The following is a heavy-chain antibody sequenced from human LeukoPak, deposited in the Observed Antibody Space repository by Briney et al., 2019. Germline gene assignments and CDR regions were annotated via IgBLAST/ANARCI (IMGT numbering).Heavy chain of an antibody. V-gene: IGHV1-69*06. CDR2: SIPIFGTA. CDR3: ARDRYYYDSSGYYYPN. D-gene: IGHD3-22*01. CDR1: GGTFSSYA. Sequence: ASVKVSCKASGGTFSSYAISWVRQAPGQGLEWMGGSIPIFGTANYAQKFQGRVTITADKSTSTAYMELSSLRSEDTAVYYCARDRYYYDSSGYYYPNWGQGTLVTVSS. J-gene: IGHJ4*02.